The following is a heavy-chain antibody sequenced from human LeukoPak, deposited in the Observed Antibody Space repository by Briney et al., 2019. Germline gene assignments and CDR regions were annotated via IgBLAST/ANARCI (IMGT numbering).Heavy chain of an antibody. CDR3: AREGPYGSGTYYTYWFDP. J-gene: IGHJ5*02. CDR2: INHSGST. CDR1: GGSLSGSQ. V-gene: IGHV4-34*01. D-gene: IGHD3-10*01. Sequence: SETLSLTCAVSGGSLSGSQWTWIRQPPGQGLEWIGEINHSGSTNYNPSLKSRVTISVDTSKSHFSLKLSSVTATDTAVYYCAREGPYGSGTYYTYWFDPWGQGTLVTVSS.